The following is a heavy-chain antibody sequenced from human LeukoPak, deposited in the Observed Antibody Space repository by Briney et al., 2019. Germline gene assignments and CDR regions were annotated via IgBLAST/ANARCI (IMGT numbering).Heavy chain of an antibody. D-gene: IGHD3-3*01. CDR3: VSGFLQWLY. CDR2: TNPDGSIK. CDR1: GFIFGGYW. Sequence: GGSLRLSCAASGFIFGGYWMSWVRQAPGRGLEWVANTNPDGSIKYYVDSVNGRFTISRDNAKNSLYPQMNSLRAEDTAVYYCVSGFLQWLYWGQGTLVTVSS. J-gene: IGHJ4*02. V-gene: IGHV3-7*01.